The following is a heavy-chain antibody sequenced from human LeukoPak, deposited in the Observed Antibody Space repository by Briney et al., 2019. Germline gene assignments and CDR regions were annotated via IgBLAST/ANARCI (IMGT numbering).Heavy chain of an antibody. V-gene: IGHV3-23*01. CDR3: AKRGSSSWFPVDY. CDR1: GFTCSNYA. CDR2: ISNSGGST. Sequence: GGSLRLSCAASGFTCSNYAMSWVRQPPGKGLEWVSTISNSGGSTYYADSVKGRFTISRDNSKNTLYVQMNSLRDDDTAVYYCAKRGSSSWFPVDYWGQGTLVTVSS. D-gene: IGHD6-13*01. J-gene: IGHJ4*02.